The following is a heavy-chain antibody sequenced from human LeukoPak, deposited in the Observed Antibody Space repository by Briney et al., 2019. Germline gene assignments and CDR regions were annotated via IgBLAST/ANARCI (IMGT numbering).Heavy chain of an antibody. CDR3: ARDLLGYNYHYMDA. Sequence: GGSLRLSCVASGFSFSSYGMHWVRQAPGRGLEWVAFIRYDGSNTYYADSVKGRFTISRDNSKNTLYLQMNSLRAEETAVYFCARDLLGYNYHYMDAWGKGTTVTVSS. CDR1: GFSFSSYG. CDR2: IRYDGSNT. V-gene: IGHV3-30*02. D-gene: IGHD3-16*02. J-gene: IGHJ6*03.